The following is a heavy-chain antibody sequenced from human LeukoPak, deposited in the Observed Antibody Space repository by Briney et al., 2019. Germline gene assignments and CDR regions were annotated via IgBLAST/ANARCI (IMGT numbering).Heavy chain of an antibody. Sequence: SETLSLTCTVSGGSISSSSYYWGWIRQPPGKGLEWIGSIYYSGSTCYNPSLKSRVTISVDTSKNQFSLKLSSVTAADTAVYYCARLNSRYDFWSGYYAEPCWFDPWGQGTLVTVSS. CDR1: GGSISSSSYY. J-gene: IGHJ5*02. CDR3: ARLNSRYDFWSGYYAEPCWFDP. V-gene: IGHV4-39*01. CDR2: IYYSGST. D-gene: IGHD3-3*01.